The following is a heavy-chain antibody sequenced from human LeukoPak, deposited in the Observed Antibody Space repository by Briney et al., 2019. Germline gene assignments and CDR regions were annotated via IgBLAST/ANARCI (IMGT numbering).Heavy chain of an antibody. J-gene: IGHJ4*02. CDR3: ARARGYCSSTSCFLFDY. CDR1: GYSISSGYY. D-gene: IGHD2-2*01. CDR2: IYHGGST. V-gene: IGHV4-38-2*01. Sequence: SETLSLTCAVSGYSISSGYYWGWIRQPPGKGLEWIGSIYHGGSTYYNSSLKSRVTISVDTSKNQFSLKLRSVTAADTAVYYCARARGYCSSTSCFLFDYWGQGTLVTVSS.